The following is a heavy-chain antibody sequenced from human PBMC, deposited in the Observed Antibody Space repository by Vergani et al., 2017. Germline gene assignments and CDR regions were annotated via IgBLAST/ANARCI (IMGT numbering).Heavy chain of an antibody. Sequence: EVHLLESGGGSVQPGGSPRLSCVASGFTFSNYAMTWVRQAPGKGLEWVSSISGNGGNSNYADSVKGRFTISRDNSKNTVYLQMNILRGDDTAVYYCAKGTVSSFGDYYYYYMDVWGKGTTVTVSS. V-gene: IGHV3-23*01. J-gene: IGHJ6*03. CDR1: GFTFSNYA. CDR3: AKGTVSSFGDYYYYYMDV. D-gene: IGHD3-16*01. CDR2: ISGNGGNS.